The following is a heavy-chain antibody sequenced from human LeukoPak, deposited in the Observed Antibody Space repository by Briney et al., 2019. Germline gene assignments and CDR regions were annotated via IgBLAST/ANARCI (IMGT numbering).Heavy chain of an antibody. CDR1: GFTFSSYA. CDR3: ARDYGDYRSHYYGMDV. V-gene: IGHV3-23*01. Sequence: PGGSLRLSCAASGFTFSSYAMSWVRQAPGKGLEWVSAISGSGGSTHYADSVKGRFTISRDNSKNTLYLQMNSLRAEDTAVYYCARDYGDYRSHYYGMDVWGQGTTVTVSS. CDR2: ISGSGGST. J-gene: IGHJ6*02. D-gene: IGHD4-17*01.